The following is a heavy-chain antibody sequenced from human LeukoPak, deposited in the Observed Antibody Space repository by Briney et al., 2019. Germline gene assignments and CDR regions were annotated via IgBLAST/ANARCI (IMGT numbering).Heavy chain of an antibody. D-gene: IGHD6-13*01. J-gene: IGHJ4*02. Sequence: GGSLRLSCAASGFTFSSYSMNWVRQAPGKGLEWVSSISSSSSYIYYADSVKGRFTISRDNANNSLYLQMNSLRAEDTAVYYCAKDWSSSSYRGFDYWGQGTLVSVSS. V-gene: IGHV3-21*01. CDR2: ISSSSSYI. CDR3: AKDWSSSSYRGFDY. CDR1: GFTFSSYS.